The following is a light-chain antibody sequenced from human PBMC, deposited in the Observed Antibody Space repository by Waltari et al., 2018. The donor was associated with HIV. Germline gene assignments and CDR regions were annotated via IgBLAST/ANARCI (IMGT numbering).Light chain of an antibody. CDR3: CSYAGSYTLI. CDR1: SGAVGGYHS. CDR2: DVT. V-gene: IGLV2-11*01. J-gene: IGLJ2*01. Sequence: QSALTQPRSVSGSPGQPVTISCTGSSGAVGGYHSFSWYQHHPGKAPRLMIYDVTKRPSGVPDRFSGSKSGNTASLTISGLQAEDEADYYCCSYAGSYTLIFGGGTQLTVL.